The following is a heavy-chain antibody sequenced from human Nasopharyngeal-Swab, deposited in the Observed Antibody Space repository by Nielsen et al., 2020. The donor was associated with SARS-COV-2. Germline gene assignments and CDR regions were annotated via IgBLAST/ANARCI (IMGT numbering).Heavy chain of an antibody. CDR1: GFTFSSYS. J-gene: IGHJ6*03. D-gene: IGHD3-22*01. CDR2: ISSSSSYI. CDR3: ARERKNYYDSSGYYLEFYYYYHMDV. Sequence: GESLKISCAASGFTFSSYSMNWVRQAPGKGLEWVSSISSSSSYIYYADSVKGRFTISRDNAKNSLYLQMNSLRAEDTAVYYCARERKNYYDSSGYYLEFYYYYHMDVWGKGTTVTVSS. V-gene: IGHV3-21*01.